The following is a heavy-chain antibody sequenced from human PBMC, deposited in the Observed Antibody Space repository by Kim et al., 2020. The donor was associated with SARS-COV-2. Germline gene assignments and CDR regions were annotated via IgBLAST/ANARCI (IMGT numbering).Heavy chain of an antibody. D-gene: IGHD2-15*01. CDR3: AKGALGYCSGGSCYQFDY. J-gene: IGHJ4*02. Sequence: VKGRFTITRDNSKNTLDVQMNSLRVEDTAVYYCAKGALGYCSGGSCYQFDYWGQGTLVTVSS. V-gene: IGHV3-23*01.